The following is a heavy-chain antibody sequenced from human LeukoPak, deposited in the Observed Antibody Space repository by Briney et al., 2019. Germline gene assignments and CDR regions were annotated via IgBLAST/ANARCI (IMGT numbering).Heavy chain of an antibody. D-gene: IGHD1-1*01. CDR3: ARGAAGTTFDY. CDR2: INWNGGST. Sequence: GGSLTLSCAASGFKFDNYGVSWVRQAPGKGLEWVSGINWNGGSTDYADSVKGRFTISRDNAKNSLYLQMISLRAEDTALYYCARGAAGTTFDYWGQGTLVTVSS. V-gene: IGHV3-20*04. CDR1: GFKFDNYG. J-gene: IGHJ4*02.